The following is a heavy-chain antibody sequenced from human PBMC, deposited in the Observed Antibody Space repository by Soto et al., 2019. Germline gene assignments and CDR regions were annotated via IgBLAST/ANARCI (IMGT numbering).Heavy chain of an antibody. CDR2: INVYNGNT. Sequence: QVQLVQSGGEVKKPGASVKVSCKASGYTFTNYGISWVRQAPGQGLEWMGWINVYNGNTKYAQKVQGRVTMTTDTSTSTAYMELRSMSSDDTAVYYCARGVGSGSYYHQYNWFDPWGQGTLVTVSS. CDR1: GYTFTNYG. CDR3: ARGVGSGSYYHQYNWFDP. D-gene: IGHD3-10*01. V-gene: IGHV1-18*01. J-gene: IGHJ5*02.